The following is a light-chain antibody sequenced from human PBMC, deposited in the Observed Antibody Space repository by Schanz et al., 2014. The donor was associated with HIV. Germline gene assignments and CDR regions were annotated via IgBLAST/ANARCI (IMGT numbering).Light chain of an antibody. CDR3: QQRSNWPPVMYT. Sequence: EIVMTQSPATLSVSPGERATLSCRASQSVTSNLAWYQQKPGQAPRLLIYGASTRATGIPARFSGSGSGTEFSLTINSLEPEDFAVYYCQQRSNWPPVMYTFGQGTKLEI. J-gene: IGKJ2*01. V-gene: IGKV3-15*01. CDR1: QSVTSN. CDR2: GAS.